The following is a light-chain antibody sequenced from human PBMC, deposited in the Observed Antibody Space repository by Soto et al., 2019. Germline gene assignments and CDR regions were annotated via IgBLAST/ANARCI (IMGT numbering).Light chain of an antibody. V-gene: IGLV2-18*02. CDR3: TSTTSTKYFVTL. Sequence: QSALTQPPSVSGSPGQSVTISCTGTNSDIGHAARVSWYQQSPGTAPKLMIYEVNNRPSGVPDRFSGSKSGNTASLTISGLQPEDEADYYCTSTTSTKYFVTLFGGGTKLTVL. CDR2: EVN. CDR1: NSDIGHAAR. J-gene: IGLJ2*01.